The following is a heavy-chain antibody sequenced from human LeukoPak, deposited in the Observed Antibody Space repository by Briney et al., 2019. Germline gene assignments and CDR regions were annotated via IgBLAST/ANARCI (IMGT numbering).Heavy chain of an antibody. Sequence: SETLSLTCAVYGGSFSGYYWSWIRQPPGKGLEWIGEINHSGSTNYNPSLKSRVTISVDTSKNQFSLKLSSVTAADTAVYYCARGRKYDLWSGYYSSYYYYMDVWGKGTTVTVSS. CDR2: INHSGST. CDR1: GGSFSGYY. V-gene: IGHV4-34*01. CDR3: ARGRKYDLWSGYYSSYYYYMDV. D-gene: IGHD3-3*01. J-gene: IGHJ6*03.